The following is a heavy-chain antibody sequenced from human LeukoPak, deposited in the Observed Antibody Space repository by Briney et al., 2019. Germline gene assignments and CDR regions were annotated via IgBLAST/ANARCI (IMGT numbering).Heavy chain of an antibody. V-gene: IGHV4-59*01. CDR3: AREEIRSWFDP. CDR1: GGSISSYY. CDR2: IYYSGST. D-gene: IGHD5-24*01. Sequence: SETLSLTCTVSGGSISSYYWSWIRQPPGKGLEWIGYIYYSGSTNYNPSLKSRVTISVDTSKNQFSLKLSSVTAADTAVYYCAREEIRSWFDPLGQGTLVTVSS. J-gene: IGHJ5*02.